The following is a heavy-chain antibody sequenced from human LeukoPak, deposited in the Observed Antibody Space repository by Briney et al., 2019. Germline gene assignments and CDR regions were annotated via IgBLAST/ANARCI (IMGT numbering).Heavy chain of an antibody. CDR3: ASFRGVAS. D-gene: IGHD3-10*01. Sequence: PGGSLRLSCAASGFTFSSYAMHWVRQAPGKGLEWVAVISYDGSNKYYADPVKGRFTISRDNSKNTLYLQMNSLRAEDTAVYYCASFRGVASWGQGTLVTVSS. J-gene: IGHJ4*02. CDR2: ISYDGSNK. V-gene: IGHV3-30-3*01. CDR1: GFTFSSYA.